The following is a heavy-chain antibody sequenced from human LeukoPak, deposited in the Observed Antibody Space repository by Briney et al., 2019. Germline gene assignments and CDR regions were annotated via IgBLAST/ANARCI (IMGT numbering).Heavy chain of an antibody. D-gene: IGHD3-3*01. V-gene: IGHV4-34*01. Sequence: SETLSLTCAVYGGSFSGYYWSWIRQPPGKGLEWIGEINHSGGTNYNPSLKSRVTISVDTSKNQFSLKLSSVTAADTAVYYCARGFSDFWSGYISHFDYWGQGTLVTVSS. CDR2: INHSGGT. J-gene: IGHJ4*02. CDR3: ARGFSDFWSGYISHFDY. CDR1: GGSFSGYY.